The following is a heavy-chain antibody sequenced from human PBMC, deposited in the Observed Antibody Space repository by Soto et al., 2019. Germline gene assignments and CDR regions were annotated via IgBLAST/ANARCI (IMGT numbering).Heavy chain of an antibody. J-gene: IGHJ3*02. V-gene: IGHV4-39*01. CDR1: VGTISSSSYC. Sequence: PSETLPLTCTASVGTISSSSYCWGWLRQPPGKGLEWIGSIYYSGSTYYNPSLKSRVTISVDTSKNQFSLKLSSVTAADTAVYYCARQHSEITAFDIWCQGKMLTVSS. CDR2: IYYSGST. CDR3: ARQHSEITAFDI.